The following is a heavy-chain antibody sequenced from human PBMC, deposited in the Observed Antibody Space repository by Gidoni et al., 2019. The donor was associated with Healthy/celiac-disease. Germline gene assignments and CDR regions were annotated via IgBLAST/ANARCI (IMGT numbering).Heavy chain of an antibody. V-gene: IGHV3-23*01. CDR2: ISGSGGST. D-gene: IGHD4-17*01. CDR3: AKYRTIGDLWYFDY. CDR1: GFPFSSCA. J-gene: IGHJ4*02. Sequence: EVQLLESGGGLVQPGGSLSLSCAASGFPFSSCAMSWVRQAPGTGLECVSTISGSGGSTHYADSVKGRFTISRDNSKNTLYLQMNSLRAEDTAVYYCAKYRTIGDLWYFDYWGRGTLVTVSS.